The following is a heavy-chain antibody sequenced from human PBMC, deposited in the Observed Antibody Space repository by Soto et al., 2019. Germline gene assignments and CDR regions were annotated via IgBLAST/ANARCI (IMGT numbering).Heavy chain of an antibody. V-gene: IGHV6-1*01. J-gene: IGHJ5*02. CDR3: ARGPRQQLVPNWFDP. CDR2: TYYRSKWYN. CDR1: GDSVSSNSAA. D-gene: IGHD6-13*01. Sequence: PSPTLSLTCAISGDSVSSNSAAWNWIRQSPSRGLEWLGRTYYRSKWYNDYAVSVKSRITINPDTSKNQFSLQLSSVTPKDTAVYYCARGPRQQLVPNWFDPWGQGTLVTVSS.